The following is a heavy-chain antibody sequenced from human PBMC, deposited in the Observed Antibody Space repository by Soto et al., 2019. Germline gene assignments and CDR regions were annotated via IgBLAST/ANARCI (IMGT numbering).Heavy chain of an antibody. Sequence: EVQLVESGGGLVKPGGSLRLSCAASGFTFSSYSMNWVRQAPGKGLEWVSSISSSSSYIYYADSVKGRFTISRDNAKNSLYLQMNSLRAEDTAVYYCARDSFRHYDFWSGYPNWYFDLWGRGTLVTVSS. CDR3: ARDSFRHYDFWSGYPNWYFDL. D-gene: IGHD3-3*01. CDR1: GFTFSSYS. J-gene: IGHJ2*01. CDR2: ISSSSSYI. V-gene: IGHV3-21*01.